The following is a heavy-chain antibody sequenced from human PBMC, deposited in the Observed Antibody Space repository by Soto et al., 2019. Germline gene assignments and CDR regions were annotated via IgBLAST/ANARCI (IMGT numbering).Heavy chain of an antibody. Sequence: GESLKISCKGSGYSFTSYWIGWVRQMPGKGLEWMGIIYPGDSDTRYSPSFQGQVTISADKSISTAYLQWSSLKASDTAMYYCARQGRRGYCSSTSCSKYYYGMDVWGQGTTVTVSS. V-gene: IGHV5-51*01. J-gene: IGHJ6*02. CDR3: ARQGRRGYCSSTSCSKYYYGMDV. CDR2: IYPGDSDT. CDR1: GYSFTSYW. D-gene: IGHD2-2*01.